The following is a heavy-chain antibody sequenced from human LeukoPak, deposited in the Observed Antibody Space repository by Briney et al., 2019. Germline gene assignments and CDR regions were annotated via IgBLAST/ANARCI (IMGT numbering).Heavy chain of an antibody. V-gene: IGHV3-21*01. CDR1: GFTFSSYS. J-gene: IGHJ4*02. Sequence: GGSLRLSCAASGFTFSSYSMNWVRQAPGKGLEWVSSISSSSSYIYYADSVKGRFTISRDNAKNSLYLQMNSLRAEDTAVYYCAKGPLLLWFGEPTGQFDYWGQGTLVTVSS. CDR3: AKGPLLLWFGEPTGQFDY. D-gene: IGHD3-10*01. CDR2: ISSSSSYI.